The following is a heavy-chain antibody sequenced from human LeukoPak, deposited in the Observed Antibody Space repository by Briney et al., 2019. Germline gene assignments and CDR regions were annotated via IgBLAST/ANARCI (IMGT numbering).Heavy chain of an antibody. V-gene: IGHV4-59*08. CDR1: GGSISSYY. D-gene: IGHD6-19*01. Sequence: SETLSLTCTVSGGSISSYYWSWIRQPPGKGLEWIGYLYYSGSTNYNPSLKSRVTISVDTSKNQFSLKLSSVTAADTAVYYCARQLSSSGWYLAFDVWGQGTMVTVSS. CDR3: ARQLSSSGWYLAFDV. J-gene: IGHJ3*01. CDR2: LYYSGST.